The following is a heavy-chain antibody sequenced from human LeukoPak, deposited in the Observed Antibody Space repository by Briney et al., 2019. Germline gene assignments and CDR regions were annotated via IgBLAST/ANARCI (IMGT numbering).Heavy chain of an antibody. J-gene: IGHJ4*02. V-gene: IGHV3-23*01. CDR2: ICGSGGCT. D-gene: IGHD6-19*01. CDR1: GFTFYTYA. Sequence: SGGSLRLSCEASGFTFYTYAIYWVRQAPGKGLEWVSGICGSGGCTYYADSVKGRFTISRDNSKNTVYLQMNSLTADDTAVYYCAKTTVGYSSGRYPGWPADCWGQGTLVTVSS. CDR3: AKTTVGYSSGRYPGWPADC.